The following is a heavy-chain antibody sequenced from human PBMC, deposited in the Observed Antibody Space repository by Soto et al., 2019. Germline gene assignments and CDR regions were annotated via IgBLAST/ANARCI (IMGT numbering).Heavy chain of an antibody. Sequence: ESGGGLVQPGGSLKLSCAASGFTFSGSAMHWVRQASGKGLEWVGRIRSKANSYATAYAASVKGRFTISRDYSKNTAYLQMNSLKTEDTAVYYCTFWSGYSLYAFDIWGQGTMVTVSS. CDR1: GFTFSGSA. CDR2: IRSKANSYAT. J-gene: IGHJ3*02. CDR3: TFWSGYSLYAFDI. V-gene: IGHV3-73*01. D-gene: IGHD3-3*01.